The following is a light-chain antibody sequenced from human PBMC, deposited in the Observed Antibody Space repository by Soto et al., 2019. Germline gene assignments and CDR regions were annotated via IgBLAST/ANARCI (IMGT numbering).Light chain of an antibody. CDR3: LQYGSVSTWT. CDR1: QRFSSTY. V-gene: IGKV3-20*01. Sequence: EIVLTQSPDTLSLSQGETATLSCRASQRFSSTYLAWFQQKPGQAPRLLIHGAFTRAPGIPGRFTGSGSGTDFTLTITGLEPEDVAVYYCLQYGSVSTWTFGQGTKVEIK. J-gene: IGKJ1*01. CDR2: GAF.